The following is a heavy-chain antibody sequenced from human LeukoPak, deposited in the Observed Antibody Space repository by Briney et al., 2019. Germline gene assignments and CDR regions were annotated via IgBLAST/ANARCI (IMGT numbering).Heavy chain of an antibody. CDR3: ARGGRRVPAAMDY. CDR2: INPNSGGT. Sequence: GGSLRLSCAASGFTLSSYDMHWVRQAPGQGLEWMGWINPNSGGTNYAQKFQGRVTMTRDTSISTAYMELSRLRSDDTAVYYCARGGRRVPAAMDYWGQGTLVTVSS. D-gene: IGHD2-2*01. J-gene: IGHJ4*02. CDR1: GFTLSSYD. V-gene: IGHV1-2*02.